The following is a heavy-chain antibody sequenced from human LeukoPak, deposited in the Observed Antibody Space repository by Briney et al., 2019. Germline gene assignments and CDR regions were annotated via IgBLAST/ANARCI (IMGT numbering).Heavy chain of an antibody. CDR3: AKDLYDYVWGSQPLDY. CDR1: GFTFSSYA. CDR2: ISGSGGST. J-gene: IGHJ4*02. Sequence: PGGSLRLSCAASGFTFSSYAMSWVRQAPGKGLEWVSAISGSGGSTYYADSVKGRFTISRDNSKNTLYLLMNSLRAEDTAVYYCAKDLYDYVWGSQPLDYWGQGTLVTVSS. V-gene: IGHV3-23*01. D-gene: IGHD3-16*01.